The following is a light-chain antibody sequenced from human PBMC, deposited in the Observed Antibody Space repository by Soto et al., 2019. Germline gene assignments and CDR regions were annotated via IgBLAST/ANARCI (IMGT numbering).Light chain of an antibody. CDR3: QQYNNWPT. V-gene: IGKV3-15*01. CDR2: GAS. CDR1: QSFSSD. J-gene: IGKJ1*01. Sequence: EIVITLSPASPSVSPGEIATLSCRAGQSFSSDLSCYQQQPRHAPRLVIYGASTRVTGIPARFSGSGSGTEFTLTISSLQSEDLAVYYCQQYNNWPTFGQGTKVDIK.